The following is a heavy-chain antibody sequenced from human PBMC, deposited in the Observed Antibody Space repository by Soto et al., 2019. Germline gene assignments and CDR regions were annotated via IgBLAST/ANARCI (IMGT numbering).Heavy chain of an antibody. D-gene: IGHD2-2*01. CDR1: GGSVSSGSYY. Sequence: QVQLQESGPGLVKPSATLSLTCTVSGGSVSSGSYYWSWSRQPPGKGLEWIGYIYYSGSTNYNPSLKSRLTISVDTSKNQLPVNLSSVTAADTAVYHCARRPTRDGLIYFDYWGPGTLVTVSS. CDR2: IYYSGST. V-gene: IGHV4-61*01. J-gene: IGHJ4*02. CDR3: ARRPTRDGLIYFDY.